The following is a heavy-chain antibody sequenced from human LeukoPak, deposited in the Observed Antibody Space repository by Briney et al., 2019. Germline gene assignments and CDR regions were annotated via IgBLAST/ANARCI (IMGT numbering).Heavy chain of an antibody. CDR3: ARFGTFYHRTTFDY. V-gene: IGHV4-4*07. CDR2: IYTSGST. D-gene: IGHD1-14*01. Sequence: SETLSLTCTVSGGSISSYHWSWIRQPAGKGLEWIGRIYTSGSTNYNPSLKSRVTMSVDTSKNQFSLKLSSVTAADTAVYYCARFGTFYHRTTFDYWGQGTLVTVSS. J-gene: IGHJ4*02. CDR1: GGSISSYH.